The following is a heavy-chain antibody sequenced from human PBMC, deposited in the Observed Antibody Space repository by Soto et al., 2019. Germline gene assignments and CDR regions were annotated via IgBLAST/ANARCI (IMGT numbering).Heavy chain of an antibody. CDR2: ISGSGGST. CDR1: GFPFSSYA. D-gene: IGHD3-3*01. V-gene: IGHV3-23*01. Sequence: GESLKISCAASGFPFSSYAMSWVRQAPGKGLEWVSAISGSGGSTYYADSVKGRFTISRDNSKNTLYLQMNSLRAEDTAVYYCAVRPDFWSGFGDYYMDVWGKGTTVTVSS. J-gene: IGHJ6*03. CDR3: AVRPDFWSGFGDYYMDV.